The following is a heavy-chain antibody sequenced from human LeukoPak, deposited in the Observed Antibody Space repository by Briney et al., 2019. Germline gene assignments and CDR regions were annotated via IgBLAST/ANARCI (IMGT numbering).Heavy chain of an antibody. Sequence: ASVKVSCKASGYSFTSYYMHWVRQAPGQGLEWMGIINPSDSSTSYAQKFQGRVTMTRDTSTSTVYMELSSLRSEDTGVYYCATDVSNRGRYSGPDSFDLWGHGTMVTVSS. J-gene: IGHJ3*01. V-gene: IGHV1-46*01. CDR2: INPSDSST. D-gene: IGHD1-26*01. CDR3: ATDVSNRGRYSGPDSFDL. CDR1: GYSFTSYY.